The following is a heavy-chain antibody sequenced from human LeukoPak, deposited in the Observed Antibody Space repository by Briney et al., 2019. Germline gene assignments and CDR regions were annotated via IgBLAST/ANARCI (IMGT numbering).Heavy chain of an antibody. CDR1: GGSISSGSYY. Sequence: PSETLSLTCTVSGGSISSGSYYWSWIRQPAGKGLEWIGRIYTSGSTNYNPSLKSRVTISVDTSKNQFSLKLSSVTAADTAVYYCARVPVTTNWFDPWGQGTLVTVSS. CDR3: ARVPVTTNWFDP. V-gene: IGHV4-61*02. D-gene: IGHD4-11*01. CDR2: IYTSGST. J-gene: IGHJ5*02.